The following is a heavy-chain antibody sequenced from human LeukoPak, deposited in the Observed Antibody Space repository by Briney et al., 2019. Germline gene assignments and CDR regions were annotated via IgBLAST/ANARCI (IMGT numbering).Heavy chain of an antibody. J-gene: IGHJ6*03. CDR3: ARGEYSYGNRYYYYMDV. CDR1: GFTFSSYW. D-gene: IGHD5-18*01. CDR2: IKQDGSEK. V-gene: IGHV3-7*01. Sequence: GGSLRLSCAASGFTFSSYWMSWVRQAPGKGLEWVANIKQDGSEKYYVDSVKGRFTISRDNAKNSLYLQMNSLRAEDTAVYYCARGEYSYGNRYYYYMDVWGKGTTVTVSS.